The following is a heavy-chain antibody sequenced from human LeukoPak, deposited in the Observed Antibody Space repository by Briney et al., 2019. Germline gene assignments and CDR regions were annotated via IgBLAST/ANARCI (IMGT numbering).Heavy chain of an antibody. CDR3: ARAVDYYYGMDV. J-gene: IGHJ6*02. CDR1: GGTFSSSA. Sequence: ASVKVSCKASGGTFSSSAISWVRQAPGQGLEWMGGIIPIFGTANYAQKFQGRVTITADESTSTAYMELSSLRSEDTAVYYCARAVDYYYGMDVWGQGTTVTVSS. CDR2: IIPIFGTA. V-gene: IGHV1-69*13.